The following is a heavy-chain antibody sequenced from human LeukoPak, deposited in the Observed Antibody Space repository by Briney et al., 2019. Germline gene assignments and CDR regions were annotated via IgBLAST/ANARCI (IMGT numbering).Heavy chain of an antibody. Sequence: PGRSLRLSCGVSGFTFSRCPMHWVRQAPGKGLEWVAIISSDGSNKYYADSVKGRFTISRDNSKNTLYFQMNSLRAEDTAVYYCARDGRYCSGGRCYSDYGGFDFWGQGTLVTVSS. V-gene: IGHV3-30*14. D-gene: IGHD2-15*01. CDR3: ARDGRYCSGGRCYSDYGGFDF. CDR1: GFTFSRCP. J-gene: IGHJ4*02. CDR2: ISSDGSNK.